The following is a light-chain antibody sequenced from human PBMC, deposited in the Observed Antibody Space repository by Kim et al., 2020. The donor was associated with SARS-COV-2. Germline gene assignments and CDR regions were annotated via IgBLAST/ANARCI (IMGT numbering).Light chain of an antibody. V-gene: IGLV3-19*01. CDR3: NCRHSSGRSYV. J-gene: IGLJ1*01. Sequence: ALRQTGRITCRGAGLRSYFANWRQQKPGQARVVVIYAKNHRPAGLADRFSGAGARNTASLNITGAQGKDEADYCCNCRHSSGRSYVLGTGTKVTVL. CDR1: GLRSYF. CDR2: AKN.